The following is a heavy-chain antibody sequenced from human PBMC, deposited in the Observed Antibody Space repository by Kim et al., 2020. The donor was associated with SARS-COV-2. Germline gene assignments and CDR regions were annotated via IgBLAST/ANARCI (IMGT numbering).Heavy chain of an antibody. CDR1: GGSFSGYY. Sequence: SETLSLTCAVYGGSFSGYYWSWIRQPPGKGLEWIGEINHSGSTNYNPSLKSRVTISVDTSKNQFSLKLSSVTAADTAVYYCARRSGSLRMDVWGQGTTVTVSS. J-gene: IGHJ6*02. CDR2: INHSGST. D-gene: IGHD3-10*01. V-gene: IGHV4-34*01. CDR3: ARRSGSLRMDV.